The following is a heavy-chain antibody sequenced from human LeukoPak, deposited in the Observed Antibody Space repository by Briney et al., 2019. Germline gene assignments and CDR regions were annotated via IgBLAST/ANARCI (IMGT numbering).Heavy chain of an antibody. CDR3: ARTQQLVHDMDV. CDR1: GFTFSSYS. J-gene: IGHJ6*02. CDR2: ISGTSSII. Sequence: GGSLRLSCAASGFTFSSYSMNWVRQAPGKRLEWISYISGTSSIIYYTPSVKGRFTISRDNAKNSLYLQMNSLRAEDTAVYYCARTQQLVHDMDVWGQGTTVTVSS. D-gene: IGHD6-13*01. V-gene: IGHV3-48*04.